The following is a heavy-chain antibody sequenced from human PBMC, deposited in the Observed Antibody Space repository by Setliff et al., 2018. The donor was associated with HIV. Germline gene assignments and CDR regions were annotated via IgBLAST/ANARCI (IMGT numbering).Heavy chain of an antibody. CDR3: ARRDSSGYYLDFDY. D-gene: IGHD3-22*01. CDR2: INHSGST. Sequence: SETLSLTCTVSGGSISSGGYYWSWIRQPPGEGLEWIGEINHSGSTNYNPSLKSRVTTSVDTSKNQFSLKVSSVTAADTAVYYCARRDSSGYYLDFDYWGQGTLVTVSS. J-gene: IGHJ4*02. V-gene: IGHV4-39*07. CDR1: GGSISSGGYY.